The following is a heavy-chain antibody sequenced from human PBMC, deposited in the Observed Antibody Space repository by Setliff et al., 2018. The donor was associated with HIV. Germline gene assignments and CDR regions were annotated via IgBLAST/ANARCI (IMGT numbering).Heavy chain of an antibody. CDR3: ARARTDYYDRRRRSHYYIDV. V-gene: IGHV1-2*02. CDR2: INPDSGAT. CDR1: GYTFNNFY. Sequence: ASVKVSCKASGYTFNNFYLHWVRQARGQGLEWMGWINPDSGATKYAEKFEGRVSMTWDTSISTAYMELNNVKFEDTAIYYCARARTDYYDRRRRSHYYIDVWARGATVTVSS. D-gene: IGHD3-22*01. J-gene: IGHJ6*03.